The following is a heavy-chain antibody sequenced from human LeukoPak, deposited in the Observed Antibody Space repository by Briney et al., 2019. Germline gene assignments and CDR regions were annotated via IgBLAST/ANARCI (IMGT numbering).Heavy chain of an antibody. CDR3: ARGGPPMVTPIRRFDY. V-gene: IGHV3-11*01. Sequence: GGSLRLSCAASGFTFSDYYMSWIRQAPGKGLEWVSYISSSGSTIYYADSVKGRFTISRDNAKNSLYLQMNSLRAEDTAVYYCARGGPPMVTPIRRFDYWGQGTLVTVSS. J-gene: IGHJ4*02. CDR2: ISSSGSTI. CDR1: GFTFSDYY. D-gene: IGHD4/OR15-4a*01.